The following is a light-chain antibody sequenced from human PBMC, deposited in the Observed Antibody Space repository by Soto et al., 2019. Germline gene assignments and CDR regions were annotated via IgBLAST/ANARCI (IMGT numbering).Light chain of an antibody. CDR3: QQSYSTPPA. J-gene: IGKJ4*01. CDR2: DAS. V-gene: IGKV1-5*01. CDR1: QSISSW. Sequence: DIPMTQSPSTLSASVGDRVTITCRASQSISSWLAWYQQKPGKAPKLLIYDASSLESGVPSRFSGSGSGTEFTLTISSLQPDDFATYYCQQSYSTPPAFGGGTKVEIK.